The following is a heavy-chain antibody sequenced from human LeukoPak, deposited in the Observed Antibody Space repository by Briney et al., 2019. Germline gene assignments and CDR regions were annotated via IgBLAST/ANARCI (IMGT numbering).Heavy chain of an antibody. CDR2: ITNSCSPI. D-gene: IGHD3-10*01. CDR1: GFMFSIYN. J-gene: IGHJ4*02. Sequence: GGSLRLSCAASGFMFSIYNMNWVRHAPGQGLERISFITNSCSPIYYADSVRGRFTISRDEAKNSLYLQMSSLRAEDTAVYYCARYYYGSGPFDYWGQGTLVTVSS. V-gene: IGHV3-48*01. CDR3: ARYYYGSGPFDY.